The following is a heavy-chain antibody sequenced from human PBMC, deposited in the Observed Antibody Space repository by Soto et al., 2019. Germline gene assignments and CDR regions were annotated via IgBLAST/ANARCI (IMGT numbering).Heavy chain of an antibody. V-gene: IGHV4-34*01. CDR2: SNDSGST. D-gene: IGHD6-13*01. CDR3: ARPLGAGAAAGRNAFEI. J-gene: IGHJ3*02. Sequence: QVQLRQWGAGLLKPSETLSLTCAVYGGSLSHYYWTWVRQPPGKGLEWIGESNDSGSTNYNPSLKSRVSIAVDTSKNQFSLKLSSLTAADTAVFYCARPLGAGAAAGRNAFEIWGQGTMVTVSS. CDR1: GGSLSHYY.